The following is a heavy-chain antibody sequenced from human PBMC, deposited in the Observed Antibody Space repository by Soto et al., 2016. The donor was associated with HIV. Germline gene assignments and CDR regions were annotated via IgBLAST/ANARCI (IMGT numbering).Heavy chain of an antibody. Sequence: EVQLVESGGGLVQPGGSLRLSCAASGFTFSSYSMNWVRQAPGKGLEWVSYISSSSSTIYYADSVKGRFTISRDNAKNSLYLQMNSLRAEDTAVYYCARGQSLSYAFQHVGPGHPGHRLL. CDR1: GFTFSSYS. J-gene: IGHJ1*01. CDR3: ARGQSLSYAFQH. D-gene: IGHD1-26*01. V-gene: IGHV3-48*04. CDR2: ISSSSSTI.